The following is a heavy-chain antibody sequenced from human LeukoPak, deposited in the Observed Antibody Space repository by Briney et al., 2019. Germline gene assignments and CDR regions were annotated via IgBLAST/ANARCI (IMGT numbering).Heavy chain of an antibody. J-gene: IGHJ4*02. CDR3: ARDSSVASSGCFFD. CDR1: RYTFTGYY. CDR2: INPNSGGT. Sequence: GASVKVSCKASRYTFTGYYMHWVRQAPGQGLEWMGWINPNSGGTNYAQKFQGRVTMTRDTSISTAYMELSRLRSDDTAVYYCARDSSVASSGCFFDWGQGTLVTVSS. D-gene: IGHD3-22*01. V-gene: IGHV1-2*02.